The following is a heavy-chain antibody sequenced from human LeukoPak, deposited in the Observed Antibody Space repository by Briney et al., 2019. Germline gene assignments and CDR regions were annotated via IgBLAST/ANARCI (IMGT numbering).Heavy chain of an antibody. V-gene: IGHV4-39*07. D-gene: IGHD6-19*01. CDR2: IYYSGST. CDR3: ARGGPGAGNQHY. CDR1: GGSISSSSYY. J-gene: IGHJ4*02. Sequence: PSETLSLTCTVSGGSISSSSYYWGWIRQPPGKGLEWIGSIYYSGSTYYNPSLKSRVTTSVDTSKNQFSLKLSSVTAADTAVYYCARGGPGAGNQHYWGQGTLVTVSS.